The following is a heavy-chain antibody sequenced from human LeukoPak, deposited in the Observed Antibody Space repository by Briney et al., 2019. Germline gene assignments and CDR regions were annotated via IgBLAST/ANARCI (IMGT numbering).Heavy chain of an antibody. Sequence: SETLSLTCTVSGGSISSRNYYWGWVRQSPGKGLEWVGSIYYTETTYYNPSLESRVTISVDAPKNQFSLKLRSVTAADTAQYYCARQISDYYYYYMDVWGTGTTVTVSS. J-gene: IGHJ6*03. CDR2: IYYTETT. V-gene: IGHV4-39*01. CDR1: GGSISSRNYY. CDR3: ARQISDYYYYYMDV. D-gene: IGHD6-19*01.